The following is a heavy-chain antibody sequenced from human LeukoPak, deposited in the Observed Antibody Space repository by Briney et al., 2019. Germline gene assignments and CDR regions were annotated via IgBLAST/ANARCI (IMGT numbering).Heavy chain of an antibody. CDR3: ARPCSSTSCYEAFDI. J-gene: IGHJ3*02. CDR2: IYTSGST. V-gene: IGHV4-4*07. D-gene: IGHD2-2*01. CDR1: GGSISSYY. Sequence: SETLSLTCTVSGGSISSYYWSWIWQPAGKGLEWIGRIYTSGSTNYNPSLKSRVTMSVDTSKNQFSLKLSSVTAADTAVYYCARPCSSTSCYEAFDIWGQGTMVTVSS.